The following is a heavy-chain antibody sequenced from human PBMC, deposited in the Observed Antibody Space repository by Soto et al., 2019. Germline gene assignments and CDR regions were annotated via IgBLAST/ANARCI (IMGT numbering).Heavy chain of an antibody. Sequence: PGGSLRLSCAASGFTFSSYWMSWVRQAPGKGLEWVANIKQDGSEKYYVDSVKGRFTISRDNAKNSLYLQMNSLRAEDTAVYYCARDLNGEYQLMQYFQHWGQGTLVTVSS. J-gene: IGHJ1*01. CDR2: IKQDGSEK. V-gene: IGHV3-7*01. CDR1: GFTFSSYW. D-gene: IGHD2-2*01. CDR3: ARDLNGEYQLMQYFQH.